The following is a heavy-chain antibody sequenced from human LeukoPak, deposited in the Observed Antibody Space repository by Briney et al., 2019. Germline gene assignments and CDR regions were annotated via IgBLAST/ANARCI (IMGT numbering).Heavy chain of an antibody. D-gene: IGHD3-22*01. CDR3: ARDPLAAGFDRWFDP. CDR2: ISSSDNSI. CDR1: AFTFSNYE. V-gene: IGHV3-48*03. Sequence: PGGSLRLSCAASAFTFSNYEMSWIRQAPGKGLEWVSYISSSDNSIYYADSVKGRFTISRDNAKNSLYLQMNSLRAEDTAVYYCARDPLAAGFDRWFDPWGQGTLVTVSS. J-gene: IGHJ5*02.